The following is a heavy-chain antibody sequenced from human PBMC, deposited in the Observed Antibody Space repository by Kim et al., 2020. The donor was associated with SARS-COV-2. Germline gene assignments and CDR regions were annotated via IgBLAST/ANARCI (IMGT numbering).Heavy chain of an antibody. D-gene: IGHD5-12*01. CDR2: ISSGGDTI. J-gene: IGHJ4*02. V-gene: IGHV3-48*02. CDR1: GFSFSFFS. Sequence: GGSLRLSCAASGFSFSFFSMDWVRQAPGKGLEWVAYISSGGDTIHYSDSANGRFTISIDNARNSVSMQMNSLRDEDTAVYYCARGWLQNSFDYWGQGAPVTASS. CDR3: ARGWLQNSFDY.